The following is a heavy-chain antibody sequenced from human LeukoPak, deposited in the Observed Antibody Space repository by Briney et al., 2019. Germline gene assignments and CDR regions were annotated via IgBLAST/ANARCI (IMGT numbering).Heavy chain of an antibody. V-gene: IGHV3-33*01. J-gene: IGHJ4*02. D-gene: IGHD3-10*01. CDR2: IWYDGSNK. Sequence: GGSLRLSCAASGFTFSSYGMHWVRQAPGKGLEWVAVIWYDGSNKYYADSVKGRFTISRDNSKNTLYLQMNSLRAEDTAVYYCARLLWFGELSVFDYWGQGTLVTVSS. CDR1: GFTFSSYG. CDR3: ARLLWFGELSVFDY.